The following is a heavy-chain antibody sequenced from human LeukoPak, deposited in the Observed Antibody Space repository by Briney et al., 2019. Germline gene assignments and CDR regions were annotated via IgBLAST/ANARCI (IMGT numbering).Heavy chain of an antibody. D-gene: IGHD3-22*01. V-gene: IGHV3-23*01. J-gene: IGHJ4*02. CDR3: AKTYYYDSSGSHNLDY. Sequence: GGSLRLSCAASGFTFSSYAMSWVRQAPGKGLEWVSVISGSGGSTYYADSVKGRFTISRENSKNTLYLQMNSLRAEDTAVYYCAKTYYYDSSGSHNLDYWGQGTLVTVSS. CDR1: GFTFSSYA. CDR2: ISGSGGST.